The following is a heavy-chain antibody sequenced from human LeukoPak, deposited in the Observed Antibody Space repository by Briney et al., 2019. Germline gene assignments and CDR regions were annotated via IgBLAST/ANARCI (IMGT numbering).Heavy chain of an antibody. Sequence: TTSETLSLTCTVSGGSISSYYWSWIRQPPGKGLEWIGHIYYSGSTNYNPSLKSRVTISVDTSKNQFSLKLSSVTAADTAVYYCARNSGYDSSFDYWGQGTLVTVSS. CDR2: IYYSGST. CDR3: ARNSGYDSSFDY. J-gene: IGHJ4*02. CDR1: GGSISSYY. V-gene: IGHV4-59*01. D-gene: IGHD5-12*01.